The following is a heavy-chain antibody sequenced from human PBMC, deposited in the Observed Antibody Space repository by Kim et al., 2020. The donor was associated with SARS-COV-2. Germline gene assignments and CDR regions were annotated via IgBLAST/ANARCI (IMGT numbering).Heavy chain of an antibody. Sequence: GGSLRLSCAASGFTVSSNYMSWVRQAPGKGLEWVSVIYSGGSTYYADSVKGRFTISRDNSKNTLYLQMNSLRAEDTAVYYCAREAVERGFDYWGQGTLVTVSS. D-gene: IGHD3-10*01. V-gene: IGHV3-66*01. CDR3: AREAVERGFDY. CDR1: GFTVSSNY. CDR2: IYSGGST. J-gene: IGHJ4*02.